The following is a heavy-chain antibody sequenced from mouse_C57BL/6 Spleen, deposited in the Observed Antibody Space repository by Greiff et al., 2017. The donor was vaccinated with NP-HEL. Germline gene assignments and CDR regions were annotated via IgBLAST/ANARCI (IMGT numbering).Heavy chain of an antibody. CDR2: IYPGDGDT. J-gene: IGHJ2*01. V-gene: IGHV1-82*01. D-gene: IGHD2-4*01. CDR1: GYAFSSSW. CDR3: ALYYDYGFDY. Sequence: VQLQQSGPELVKPGASVKISCKASGYAFSSSWMNWVKQRPGKGLEWIGRIYPGDGDTNYNGKFKGKATLTADKSSSTAYMQLSSLPSEDSAVYFCALYYDYGFDYWGQGTTLTVSS.